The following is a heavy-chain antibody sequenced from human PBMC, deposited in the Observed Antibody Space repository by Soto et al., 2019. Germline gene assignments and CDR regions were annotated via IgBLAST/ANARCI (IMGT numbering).Heavy chain of an antibody. Sequence: PGGSLRLSCAASGFTFSSYGMHWVRQAPGKELEWVAVIWYDGSNKYYADSVKGRFTISRDNSKNTLYLQMNSLRAEETVVYYCARDIYDSSGSSFDYWGQGTLVTVSS. CDR2: IWYDGSNK. D-gene: IGHD3-22*01. V-gene: IGHV3-33*01. J-gene: IGHJ4*02. CDR3: ARDIYDSSGSSFDY. CDR1: GFTFSSYG.